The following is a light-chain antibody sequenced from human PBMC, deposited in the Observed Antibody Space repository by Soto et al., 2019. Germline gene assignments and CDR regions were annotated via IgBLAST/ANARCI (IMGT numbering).Light chain of an antibody. CDR3: QQYGTSPT. Sequence: EIVLTQSPGTLSLSPGERATLSCRASENIAAGYLAWYQQKPGQAPRLLVYGPSNRATGIADRFSGSGSGTDFTLTIYRLEAEDSAVYYCQQYGTSPTFGQGTRLEIK. V-gene: IGKV3-20*01. CDR2: GPS. CDR1: ENIAAGY. J-gene: IGKJ5*01.